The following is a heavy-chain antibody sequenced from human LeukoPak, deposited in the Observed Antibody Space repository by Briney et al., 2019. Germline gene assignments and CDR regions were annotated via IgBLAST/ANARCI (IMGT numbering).Heavy chain of an antibody. CDR3: AKDRAMVRGVIHDY. J-gene: IGHJ4*02. Sequence: PGRSLRLSCAASGFTFDDYAMHWVRQAPGKGLEWVSGISWNSGSIGYADSVKGRFTISRDNAKNSLYLQMNSLRPEDMALYYCAKDRAMVRGVIHDYWGQGTLVTVSS. CDR1: GFTFDDYA. D-gene: IGHD3-10*01. V-gene: IGHV3-9*03. CDR2: ISWNSGSI.